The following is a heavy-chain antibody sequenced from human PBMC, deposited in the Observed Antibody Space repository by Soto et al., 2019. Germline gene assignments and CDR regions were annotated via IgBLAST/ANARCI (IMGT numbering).Heavy chain of an antibody. Sequence: EVQLVESGGGLVQPGGSLRLSCAASGFTVSSNYMSWVRQAPGKGLEWVSVIYSGGSTYYADSVKGRFTISRDNSKNTLYLQMNSQRAEDTAVYYCARFGSLYDFWSGYSYYFDYWGQGTLVTVSS. CDR3: ARFGSLYDFWSGYSYYFDY. D-gene: IGHD3-3*01. V-gene: IGHV3-66*01. CDR2: IYSGGST. CDR1: GFTVSSNY. J-gene: IGHJ4*02.